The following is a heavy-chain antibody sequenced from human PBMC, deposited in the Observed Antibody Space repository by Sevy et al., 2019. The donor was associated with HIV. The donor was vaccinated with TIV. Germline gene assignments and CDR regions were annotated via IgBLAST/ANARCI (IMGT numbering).Heavy chain of an antibody. J-gene: IGHJ6*02. CDR2: TYYRSKWYN. CDR3: ARDKYYSGSGSYYTGGYYYYYGMDV. CDR1: GDSVSSNSAA. V-gene: IGHV6-1*01. D-gene: IGHD3-10*01. Sequence: QSQTLSLTCAISGDSVSSNSAAWNWIRQSPSRGLEWLGRTYYRSKWYNDYAVSVKSRITINPDTSKNQFSLQLNSVTPEDTAVYYCARDKYYSGSGSYYTGGYYYYYGMDVWGQGTTVTVSS.